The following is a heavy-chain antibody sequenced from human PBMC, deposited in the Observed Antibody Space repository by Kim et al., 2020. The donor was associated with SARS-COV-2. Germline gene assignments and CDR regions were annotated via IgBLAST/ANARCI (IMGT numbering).Heavy chain of an antibody. Sequence: ASVKVSCKASGYTFTSYGISWVRQAPGQGLEWMGWISAYNGNTNYAQKLQGRVTMTTDTSTSTAYMELRSLRSDDTAVYYCARDADVLLDYGMDVWGQGTTVTVSS. CDR3: ARDADVLLDYGMDV. CDR1: GYTFTSYG. D-gene: IGHD3-16*01. J-gene: IGHJ6*02. CDR2: ISAYNGNT. V-gene: IGHV1-18*01.